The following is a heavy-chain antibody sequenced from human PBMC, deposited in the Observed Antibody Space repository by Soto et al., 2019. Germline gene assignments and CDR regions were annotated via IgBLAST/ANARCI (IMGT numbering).Heavy chain of an antibody. J-gene: IGHJ4*02. Sequence: QLVESGGGLIQPGGPLRLSCAASGFTVTRNYMTWVRLTPGKGLECVSTIHTGGKTYYTDSVKGRFTVSRDESKNTLHLQKNTLRVEVTAVYYCATGGIKRGRCAIVEVFHLEFWGRGTVVTVSS. CDR1: GFTVTRNY. V-gene: IGHV3-53*02. D-gene: IGHD2-21*01. CDR3: ATGGIKRGRCAIVEVFHLEF. CDR2: IHTGGKT.